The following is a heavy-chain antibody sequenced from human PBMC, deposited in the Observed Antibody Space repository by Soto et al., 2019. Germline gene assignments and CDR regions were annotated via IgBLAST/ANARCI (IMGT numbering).Heavy chain of an antibody. CDR2: ISGYNGDT. CDR1: GYTFSRYG. D-gene: IGHD2-8*01. Sequence: ASVKVSCKASGYTFSRYGISWVRQAPGQVLEWMGWISGYNGDTNYAQKFQGRVTMTIDTSTTTAYMELRSLTSDDTAVYYCAKNGQPPYYYYGLDVWGQGTTVTVSS. V-gene: IGHV1-18*01. J-gene: IGHJ6*02. CDR3: AKNGQPPYYYYGLDV.